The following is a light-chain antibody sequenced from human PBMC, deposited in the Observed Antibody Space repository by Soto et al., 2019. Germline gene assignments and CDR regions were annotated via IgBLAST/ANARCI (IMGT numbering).Light chain of an antibody. CDR3: SSYTTSNTRQIV. Sequence: QSVLTQPASVSGSPGQSITISCTGTSSDVGGYNYVSWYQHHPGKAPKLIIYDVTNRPLGVSNPLSGSKSGNTASLTISGLQPEDEADYYCSSYTTSNTRQIVFGTGTKVTVL. CDR1: SSDVGGYNY. CDR2: DVT. J-gene: IGLJ1*01. V-gene: IGLV2-14*03.